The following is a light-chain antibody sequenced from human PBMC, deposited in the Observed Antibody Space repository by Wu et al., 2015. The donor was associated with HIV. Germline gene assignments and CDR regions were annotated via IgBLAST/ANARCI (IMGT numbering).Light chain of an antibody. V-gene: IGKV1-33*01. CDR2: DAS. CDR3: QQYDNWWT. J-gene: IGKJ1*01. Sequence: DIQMTQSPSSLSASVGDRATITCQASQDISNYLNWYQQKPGKAPKLLIYDASNLETGVPSRFSGSGSGTDFTFTISSLQPEDIATYYCQQYDNWWTFGQGTKVEIK. CDR1: QDISNY.